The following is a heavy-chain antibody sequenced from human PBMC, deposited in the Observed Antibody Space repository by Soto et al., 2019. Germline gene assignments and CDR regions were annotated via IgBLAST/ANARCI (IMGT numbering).Heavy chain of an antibody. CDR2: VSIGGST. V-gene: IGHV3-23*01. J-gene: IGHJ4*02. CDR1: GFTFSSYA. Sequence: LRLSCAASGFTFSSYAMGWVRQGPGKELEWVAVVSIGGSTRYADSVRGRFTISRDNSKNTLSLQMNSLTAEDTAVYFCAKRRGAGGHFDYWGQGALVTVSS. CDR3: AKRRGAGGHFDY. D-gene: IGHD2-15*01.